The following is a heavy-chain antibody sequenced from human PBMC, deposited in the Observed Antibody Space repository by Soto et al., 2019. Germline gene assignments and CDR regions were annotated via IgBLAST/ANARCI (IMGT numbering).Heavy chain of an antibody. V-gene: IGHV4-39*01. CDR2: IYYTGST. D-gene: IGHD4-4*01. CDR1: GGSISSSSYY. J-gene: IGHJ6*02. Sequence: QLQLQESGPGLVKPSETLSLTCTVSGGSISSSSYYWGWIRQPPGKGLEWIGSIYYTGSTYYNPSLESRVTISVATSKNQFSLKLSSVTAADTAVYYCARQRGSNLYYYYGMDVWGQGTTVTVSS. CDR3: ARQRGSNLYYYYGMDV.